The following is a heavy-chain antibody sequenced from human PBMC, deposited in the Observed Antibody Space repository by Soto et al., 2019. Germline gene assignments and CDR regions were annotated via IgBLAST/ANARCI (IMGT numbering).Heavy chain of an antibody. V-gene: IGHV3-73*01. CDR3: AKERSSGWSFDY. CDR1: GFTFGASA. CDR2: IGSRGETYAT. J-gene: IGHJ4*02. Sequence: PGGSLRLSCAASGFTFGASALQWVRQASGKGLEWLGRIGSRGETYATTYAASVKGRFTISRDDSKKTAYLQMNSLRAEDTAVFYCAKERSSGWSFDYWGQGTLVTAPQ. D-gene: IGHD6-19*01.